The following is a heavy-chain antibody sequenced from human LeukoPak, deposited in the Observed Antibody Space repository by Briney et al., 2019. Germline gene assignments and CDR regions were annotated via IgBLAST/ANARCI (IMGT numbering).Heavy chain of an antibody. Sequence: PSETLSLTCTVSGGSICSGGYYWSWIRQHPGKGLEWIGYIYYSGSTYYNPSLKSRVTISVDTSKNQFSLKLSSVTAADTAVYYCARGPDDYFDYWGQGTLVTVSS. J-gene: IGHJ4*02. D-gene: IGHD2-2*01. CDR3: ARGPDDYFDY. CDR2: IYYSGST. CDR1: GGSICSGGYY. V-gene: IGHV4-31*03.